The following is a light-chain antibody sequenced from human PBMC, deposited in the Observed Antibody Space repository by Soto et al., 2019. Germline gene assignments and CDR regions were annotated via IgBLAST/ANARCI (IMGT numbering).Light chain of an antibody. Sequence: QSVLTQSPSASASLGASVKLTCTLSSGHSSYAIAWHQQQPEKGPRYLMKLNSDGSHSKGDGIPDRFSGSSSGAERYLTISSLQSEDEADYYCQTWGTGILVFGGGTKLHRP. J-gene: IGLJ2*01. CDR3: QTWGTGILV. CDR1: SGHSSYA. V-gene: IGLV4-69*01. CDR2: LNSDGSH.